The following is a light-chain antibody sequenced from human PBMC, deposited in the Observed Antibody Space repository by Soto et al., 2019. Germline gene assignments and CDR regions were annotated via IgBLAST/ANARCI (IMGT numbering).Light chain of an antibody. CDR3: SSYAGTPFV. CDR1: SSDVGRYNY. CDR2: EVN. V-gene: IGLV2-8*01. Sequence: QSALTQPPSASGSPGQSVTISCTGTSSDVGRYNYVSWYQQHPGKAPKLMISEVNKRASGVPDRFSGSKSGNTASLTVSGLQADDEAYYYCSSYAGTPFVFGTGTKLTVL. J-gene: IGLJ1*01.